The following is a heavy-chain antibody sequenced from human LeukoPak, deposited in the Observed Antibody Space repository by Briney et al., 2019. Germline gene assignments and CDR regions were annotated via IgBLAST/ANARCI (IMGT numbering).Heavy chain of an antibody. CDR1: GGSISSSNW. Sequence: SETLSLTCAVSGGSISSSNWWSWVRQPPGKGLEWIGEIYHSGSTNYNPSLKSRVTISVDKSKNQFSLKLSSVTAADTAVYYCGAHYYGSGSYYIPGDWGQGTLVTVSS. J-gene: IGHJ4*02. CDR2: IYHSGST. D-gene: IGHD3-10*01. V-gene: IGHV4-4*02. CDR3: GAHYYGSGSYYIPGD.